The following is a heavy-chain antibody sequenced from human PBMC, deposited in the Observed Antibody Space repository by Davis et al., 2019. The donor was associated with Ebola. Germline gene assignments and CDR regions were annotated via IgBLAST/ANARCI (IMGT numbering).Heavy chain of an antibody. Sequence: GESLKISCAASGFTFSGSAMHWVRQASGKGLEWVGRIRSKANSYATACAASVKGRFTISRDDSKNTAYLQMNSLKTEDTAVYYCTISTPSTVTTDYWGQGTLVTVSS. D-gene: IGHD4-17*01. V-gene: IGHV3-73*01. CDR1: GFTFSGSA. CDR2: IRSKANSYAT. J-gene: IGHJ4*02. CDR3: TISTPSTVTTDY.